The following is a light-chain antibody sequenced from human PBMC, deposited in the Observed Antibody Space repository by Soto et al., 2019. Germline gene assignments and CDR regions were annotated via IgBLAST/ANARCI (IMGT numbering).Light chain of an antibody. CDR1: QSISRS. Sequence: EIVLTQSPATLSLSPGERATLSCRASQSISRSLGWYQQKPGQAPRLLIYDASNRATGIPDRFSGSGSGTDFTLTISSLEPEDFAVYYCQQRSNWLTLGQGTRLEIK. J-gene: IGKJ5*01. CDR2: DAS. CDR3: QQRSNWLT. V-gene: IGKV3-11*01.